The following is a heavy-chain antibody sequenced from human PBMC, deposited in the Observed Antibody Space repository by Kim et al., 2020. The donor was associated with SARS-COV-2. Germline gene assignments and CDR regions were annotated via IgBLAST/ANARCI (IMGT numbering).Heavy chain of an antibody. Sequence: SETLSLTCTVSGGSISSYYWSWIRQPPGKGLEWIGYIYYSGSTNYNPSLKSRVTISVDTSKNQFSLKLSSVTAADTAVYYCARHIASDVWQQLAYGMDVWGQGTTVTVSS. CDR2: IYYSGST. D-gene: IGHD6-13*01. J-gene: IGHJ6*02. CDR1: GGSISSYY. V-gene: IGHV4-59*08. CDR3: ARHIASDVWQQLAYGMDV.